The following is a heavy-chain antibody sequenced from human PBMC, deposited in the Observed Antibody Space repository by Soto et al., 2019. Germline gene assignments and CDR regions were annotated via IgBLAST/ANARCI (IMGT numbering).Heavy chain of an antibody. J-gene: IGHJ4*02. Sequence: SETLSLTCAVSGYSISSGYYWGWIRQPPGRGLEWIGSIYHSGSTYYNPSLKSRVTISVDTSKNQFSLKLSSVTAADTAVYYCASFDYGGNPGWFDYWGQGTLVTVSS. D-gene: IGHD4-17*01. CDR3: ASFDYGGNPGWFDY. V-gene: IGHV4-38-2*01. CDR1: GYSISSGYY. CDR2: IYHSGST.